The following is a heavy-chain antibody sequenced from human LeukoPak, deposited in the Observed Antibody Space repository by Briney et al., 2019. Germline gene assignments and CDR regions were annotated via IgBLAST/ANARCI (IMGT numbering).Heavy chain of an antibody. CDR3: ATPGTGLWWKKFDY. CDR2: FDPEDGET. D-gene: IGHD2-21*01. Sequence: GASVKVSCKVSGYTLTELSMHWVRQAPGKGLEWMGGFDPEDGETIYAQRFQGRVTMTEDTSTDTAYMELSSLRSEDTAVYYYATPGTGLWWKKFDYWGQGTLVTVSS. J-gene: IGHJ4*02. CDR1: GYTLTELS. V-gene: IGHV1-24*01.